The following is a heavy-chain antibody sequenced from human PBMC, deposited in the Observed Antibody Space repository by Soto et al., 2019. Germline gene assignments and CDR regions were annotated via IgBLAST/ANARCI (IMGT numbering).Heavy chain of an antibody. CDR3: TSGAAAAGLNHYYYGMDV. CDR1: GFTFGDYA. J-gene: IGHJ6*02. V-gene: IGHV3-49*03. D-gene: IGHD6-13*01. CDR2: IRSKAYGGTT. Sequence: GGSLRLSCTASGFTFGDYAMSWFRQAPGKGLEWVGFIRSKAYGGTTEYAASVKGRFTISRDDSKSIAYLQMNSLKTEDTAVYYCTSGAAAAGLNHYYYGMDVWGQGTTVTVSS.